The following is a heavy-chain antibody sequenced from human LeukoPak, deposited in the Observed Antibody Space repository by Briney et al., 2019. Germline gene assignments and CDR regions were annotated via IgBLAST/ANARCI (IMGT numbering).Heavy chain of an antibody. Sequence: PSETLSLTCNVSGGSNSVYHWSWIRQPPGEGLEWLGYIYHSGSSNYNPSPKSRVTISADTSKNQFSLKLSSVTAADTAVYYCARVPRSYYYYYYMDVWGKGTTVTVSS. J-gene: IGHJ6*03. CDR3: ARVPRSYYYYYYMDV. CDR1: GGSNSVYH. CDR2: IYHSGSS. V-gene: IGHV4-59*01.